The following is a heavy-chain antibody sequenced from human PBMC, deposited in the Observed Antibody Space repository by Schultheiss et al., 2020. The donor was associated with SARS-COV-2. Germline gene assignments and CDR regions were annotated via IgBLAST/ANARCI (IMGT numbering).Heavy chain of an antibody. J-gene: IGHJ6*03. CDR3: AGGYCSSTSCFYYYYMDV. D-gene: IGHD2-2*01. CDR2: INHSGST. Sequence: SETLSLTCTVSGGSISSSSYYWGWIRQPPGKGLEWIGEINHSGSTNYNPSLKSRVTISVDTSKNQFSLKLSSVTAADTAVYYCAGGYCSSTSCFYYYYMDVWGKGTTVTVSS. CDR1: GGSISSSSYY. V-gene: IGHV4-39*01.